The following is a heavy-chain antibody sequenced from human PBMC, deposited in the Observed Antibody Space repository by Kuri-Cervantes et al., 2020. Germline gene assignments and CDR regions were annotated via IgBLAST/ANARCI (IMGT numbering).Heavy chain of an antibody. V-gene: IGHV1-69*13. CDR1: GDTFSSYA. CDR3: ACSYDILTGTDDP. CDR2: IIPIFGTA. J-gene: IGHJ5*02. Sequence: SVKVSCKASGDTFSSYAISWVRQAPGQGLEWMGGIIPIFGTANYAQKFQGRVTITADESTSTAYMELSSLSSEDTAVYYCACSYDILTGTDDPWGQGTLVTVSS. D-gene: IGHD3-9*01.